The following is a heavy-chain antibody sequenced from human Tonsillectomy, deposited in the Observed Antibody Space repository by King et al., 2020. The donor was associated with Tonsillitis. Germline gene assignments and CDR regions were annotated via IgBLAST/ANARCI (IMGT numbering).Heavy chain of an antibody. D-gene: IGHD4-23*01. CDR2: ISYDGSNK. Sequence: VQLVESGGGVVQPGRSLRLSCAASGFTFSSYAMHWVRQAPGKGLEWVAVISYDGSNKYYADSVKGRFTISRDNSKNTLYLQMNSLRAEDTAVYYCARVRTGGNSGHVGYWGQGTLVTGSS. J-gene: IGHJ4*02. V-gene: IGHV3-30-3*01. CDR1: GFTFSSYA. CDR3: ARVRTGGNSGHVGY.